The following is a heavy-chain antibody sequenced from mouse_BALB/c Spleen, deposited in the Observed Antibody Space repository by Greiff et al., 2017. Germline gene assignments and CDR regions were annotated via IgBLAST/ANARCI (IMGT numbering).Heavy chain of an antibody. CDR1: GYTFTSYL. J-gene: IGHJ4*01. V-gene: IGHV1-7*01. Sequence: VQLQQSGAELVKPGASVKMSCKASGYTFTSYLMHWVKQRPGQGLEWIGYINPSTGYTEYNQKFKDKATLTADKSSSTAYMQLSSLTYEDSAVYYCTGRGRPYAMDYWGQGTSVTVAS. CDR3: TGRGRPYAMDY. CDR2: INPSTGYT.